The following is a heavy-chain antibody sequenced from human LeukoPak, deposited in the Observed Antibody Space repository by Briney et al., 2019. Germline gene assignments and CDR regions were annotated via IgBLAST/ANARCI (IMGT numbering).Heavy chain of an antibody. CDR1: GGSFSGYY. CDR2: IYHSGST. Sequence: SETLSLTCAVYGGSFSGYYWSWIRQPPGKGLEWIGEIYHSGSTNYNPSLKSRVTISVDKSKNQFSLKLSSVTAADTAVYYCASFPRVLRYFDWLGGNDAFDIWGQGTMVTVSS. J-gene: IGHJ3*02. CDR3: ASFPRVLRYFDWLGGNDAFDI. V-gene: IGHV4-34*01. D-gene: IGHD3-9*01.